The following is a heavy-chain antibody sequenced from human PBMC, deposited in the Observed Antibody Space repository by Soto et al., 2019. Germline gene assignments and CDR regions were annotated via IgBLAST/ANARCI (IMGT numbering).Heavy chain of an antibody. CDR3: ARDLIYSSSWSYFAY. Sequence: ASVKVSCKASGYTFTSYGISWVRQAPGQGLEWMGWISAYNGNTNYAQKLQGRVTMTTDTSTSTAYMELRSLRSDDTAVYYCARDLIYSSSWSYFAYWGQGTLVTVSS. CDR2: ISAYNGNT. D-gene: IGHD6-13*01. V-gene: IGHV1-18*01. J-gene: IGHJ4*02. CDR1: GYTFTSYG.